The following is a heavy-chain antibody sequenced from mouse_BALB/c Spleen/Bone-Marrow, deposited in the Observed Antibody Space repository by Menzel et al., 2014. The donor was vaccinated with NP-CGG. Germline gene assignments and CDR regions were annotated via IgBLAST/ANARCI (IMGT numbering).Heavy chain of an antibody. D-gene: IGHD3-1*01. CDR2: IWAGGST. Sequence: VHLVESGPGLVAPSQSLSITCTVSGFSLTSFGVHWVRQPPGKGLERLGVIWAGGSTNYNSALMSRLSISKDNSQSQVFLKMNSLQTGDSAIYYCARAGSGFFDFWGQGTTLIVSS. V-gene: IGHV2-9*02. J-gene: IGHJ2*01. CDR3: ARAGSGFFDF. CDR1: GFSLTSFG.